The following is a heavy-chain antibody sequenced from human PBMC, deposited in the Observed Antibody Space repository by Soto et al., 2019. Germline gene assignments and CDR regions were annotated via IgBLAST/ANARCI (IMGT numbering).Heavy chain of an antibody. CDR1: GFTFRLYS. J-gene: IGHJ4*02. CDR2: MTSDTKTI. V-gene: IGHV3-48*02. CDR3: ARSVEGHFDY. Sequence: EVQLVESGGGLVQPGGSLRLSCAASGFTFRLYSMNWVRQAPGKELEWISYMTSDTKTIKYADSVKGRFTITRDNDKNSVYLQMTSLRDEDTAVYYCARSVEGHFDYWGQGTLVTVSS. D-gene: IGHD6-19*01.